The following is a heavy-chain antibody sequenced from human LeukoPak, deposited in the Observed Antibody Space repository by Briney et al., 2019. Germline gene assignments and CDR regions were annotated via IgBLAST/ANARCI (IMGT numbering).Heavy chain of an antibody. Sequence: PSETLSLTCAVYGGSFSGYYWSWIRQPPGKGLEWIGEINHSGSTNYNPSLKSQVTISVDTSKNQFSLKLSSVTAADTAVYYCARGPFAAGYCSGGSCSIDYWGQGTLVTVSS. J-gene: IGHJ4*02. D-gene: IGHD2-15*01. V-gene: IGHV4-34*01. CDR2: INHSGST. CDR1: GGSFSGYY. CDR3: ARGPFAAGYCSGGSCSIDY.